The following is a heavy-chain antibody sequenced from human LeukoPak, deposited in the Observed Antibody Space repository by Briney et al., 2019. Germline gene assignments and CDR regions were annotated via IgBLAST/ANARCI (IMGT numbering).Heavy chain of an antibody. V-gene: IGHV4-34*01. Sequence: PSETLSLTCAVYGGSFSGYYWSWIRQPPGKGLEWIGEINHSGSTNYNPSLKSRVTISVDTSKNQFSLKLSSVTAADTAVYYCARVGSSSWPSSGYYYYMDDWGKGTTVTVSS. D-gene: IGHD6-13*01. CDR3: ARVGSSSWPSSGYYYYMDD. CDR1: GGSFSGYY. J-gene: IGHJ6*03. CDR2: INHSGST.